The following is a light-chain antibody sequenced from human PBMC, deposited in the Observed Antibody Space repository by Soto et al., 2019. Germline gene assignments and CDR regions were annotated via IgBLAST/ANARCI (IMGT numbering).Light chain of an antibody. CDR3: RTWGTGIRV. Sequence: QPVLTQSPSASASLGASVKLTCTLTSGHSSYAIAWHQQQPEKGPRYLMKLNSDGSHSKGDGIPDRFSGSSSGADRYLTISSLQSEDEADYYCRTWGTGIRVFGGGTKLTVL. CDR2: LNSDGSH. CDR1: SGHSSYA. V-gene: IGLV4-69*01. J-gene: IGLJ2*01.